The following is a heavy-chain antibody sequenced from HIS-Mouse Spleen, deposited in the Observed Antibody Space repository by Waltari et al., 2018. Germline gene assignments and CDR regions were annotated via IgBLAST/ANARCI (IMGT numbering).Heavy chain of an antibody. CDR1: GGSISSGVYY. CDR2: IYYSGRT. V-gene: IGHV4-31*03. J-gene: IGHJ5*02. D-gene: IGHD3-3*01. CDR3: ARSPYYDFWSGYSDNWFDP. Sequence: QVQLQESGPGLVKPSQTLSLTCPVSGGSISSGVYYWSWIRQHTGQGLEWIGYIYYSGRTYYNPSLKSRVTISVDTSKNQFSLKLSSVTAADTAVYYCARSPYYDFWSGYSDNWFDPWGQGTLVTVSS.